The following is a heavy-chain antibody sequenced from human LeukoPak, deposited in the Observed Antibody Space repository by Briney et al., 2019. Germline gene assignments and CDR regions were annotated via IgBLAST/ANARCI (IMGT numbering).Heavy chain of an antibody. CDR2: ISAYNGNT. J-gene: IGHJ4*02. Sequence: GASVKVSCKASGYTFTSYGISWVRQAPGQGLAWMGWISAYNGNTNYAQKFQARVTMTTETSTSTAYMELRSLRSDDTAVYYCARRLAYCSGGSCYPFEYWGQGTLVTVSS. V-gene: IGHV1-18*01. CDR1: GYTFTSYG. D-gene: IGHD2-15*01. CDR3: ARRLAYCSGGSCYPFEY.